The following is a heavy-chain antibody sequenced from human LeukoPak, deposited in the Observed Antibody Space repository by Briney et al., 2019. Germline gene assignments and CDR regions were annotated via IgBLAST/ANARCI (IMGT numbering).Heavy chain of an antibody. V-gene: IGHV4-34*01. Sequence: PSETLSLTCTVYGGSFSGYYWSWIRQPPGKGLEWIGEINHSGSTNYNPSLKSRVTISVDTSKNQFSLKLSSVTAADTAVYYCSSQSSGMPLDSWGQGTLVTVSS. CDR3: SSQSSGMPLDS. CDR1: GGSFSGYY. CDR2: INHSGST. D-gene: IGHD2-2*01. J-gene: IGHJ5*01.